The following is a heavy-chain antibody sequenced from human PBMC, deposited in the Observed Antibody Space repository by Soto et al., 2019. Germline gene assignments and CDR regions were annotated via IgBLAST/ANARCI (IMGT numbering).Heavy chain of an antibody. Sequence: PGGSLRLSCAASGFTFSSYWMHWVRQAPGKGLVWVSRINSDGSSTSYADPVKGRFTISRDNAKNTLYLQMNSLRAEDTAVYYCARDPYYDSNDYYSDYWGQGTLVTVSS. D-gene: IGHD3-22*01. CDR1: GFTFSSYW. V-gene: IGHV3-74*01. CDR3: ARDPYYDSNDYYSDY. CDR2: INSDGSST. J-gene: IGHJ4*02.